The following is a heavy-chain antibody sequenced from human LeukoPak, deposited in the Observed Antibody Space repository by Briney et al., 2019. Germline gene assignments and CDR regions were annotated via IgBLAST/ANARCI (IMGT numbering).Heavy chain of an antibody. D-gene: IGHD3-16*01. CDR1: GFPFSTYW. V-gene: IGHV3-7*04. J-gene: IGHJ4*02. CDR3: ARDYD. Sequence: GGSLRLSCAASGFPFSTYWMTWVRQAPGKGLEWVANIKQDGSEKYYVDSVKGRFTISRDSAKNSLDLQMNSLRAEDTAVYYCARDYDWGQGTLVTVSS. CDR2: IKQDGSEK.